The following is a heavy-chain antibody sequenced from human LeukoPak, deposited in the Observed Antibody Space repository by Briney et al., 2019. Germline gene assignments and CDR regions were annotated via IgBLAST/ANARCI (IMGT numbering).Heavy chain of an antibody. CDR3: AREHPTVTTSDAFDI. V-gene: IGHV4-31*03. CDR2: IYYSGST. CDR1: GGSISSGGYY. Sequence: SETLSLTCTVSGGSISSGGYYWSWIRQHPGKGLEWIGYIYYSGSTYYNPSLKSRVTISVDTSKNQFSLKLSSVTAADTAVYYCAREHPTVTTSDAFDIWGQGTMVTVS. D-gene: IGHD4-17*01. J-gene: IGHJ3*02.